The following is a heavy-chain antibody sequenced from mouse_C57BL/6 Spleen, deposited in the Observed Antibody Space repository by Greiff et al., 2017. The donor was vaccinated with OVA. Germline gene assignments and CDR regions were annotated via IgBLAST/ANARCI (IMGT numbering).Heavy chain of an antibody. CDR1: GFNIKDDY. D-gene: IGHD2-5*01. J-gene: IGHJ3*01. CDR2: IDPENGAT. V-gene: IGHV14-4*01. Sequence: VQLQQSGAELVRPGASVKLSCTASGFNIKDDYMHWVKQRPEQGLEWIGWIDPENGATEYASKFQGKATITADTSSNTAYLQLSSLTSEDTAVDYCTPAPTIVRGGFAYWGQGTLVTVSA. CDR3: TPAPTIVRGGFAY.